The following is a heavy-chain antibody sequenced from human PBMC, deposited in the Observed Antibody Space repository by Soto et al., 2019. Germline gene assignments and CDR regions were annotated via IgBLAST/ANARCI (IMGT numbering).Heavy chain of an antibody. D-gene: IGHD1-26*01. CDR1: GYTFTSYA. V-gene: IGHV1-3*01. CDR2: INAGNGNT. CDR3: ARDVSGSYRLDYGMDV. J-gene: IGHJ6*02. Sequence: ASVKVSCKASGYTFTSYAMHWVRQAPGQRLEWMGWINAGNGNTKYSQKFQGRVTITRDTSASTAYMELSSLRSEDTAVYYCARDVSGSYRLDYGMDVWGQGTTVTVSS.